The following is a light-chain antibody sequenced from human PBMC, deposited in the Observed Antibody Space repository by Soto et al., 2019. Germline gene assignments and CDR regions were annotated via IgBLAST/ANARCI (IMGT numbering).Light chain of an antibody. Sequence: QSVLTQPPSASGSPGQSVTISCSGTSSDVGGYNYVSWYQQHPGRAPKLMIYEVNKRPSGVPDRFSGSKSGNTASLTVSGLQTEDEADFYCRSYAGSDTLFVFGTGTKLTVL. J-gene: IGLJ1*01. CDR1: SSDVGGYNY. V-gene: IGLV2-8*01. CDR2: EVN. CDR3: RSYAGSDTLFV.